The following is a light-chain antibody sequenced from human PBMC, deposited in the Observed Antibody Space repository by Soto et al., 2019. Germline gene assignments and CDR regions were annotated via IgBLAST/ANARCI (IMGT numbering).Light chain of an antibody. J-gene: IGKJ4*01. CDR1: QGISRW. CDR3: QQADTFPLS. Sequence: DIQMTQSPSSVSASVGDRVTITCRASQGISRWLAWYQQKPGKAPKLLIYAASSLESGVPSRFSGSGSGTEFSLTISSLQAEDFATYYCQQADTFPLSFGGGTTVEI. CDR2: AAS. V-gene: IGKV1-12*01.